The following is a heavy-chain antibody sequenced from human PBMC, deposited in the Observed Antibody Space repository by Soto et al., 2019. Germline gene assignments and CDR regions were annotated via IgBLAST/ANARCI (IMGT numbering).Heavy chain of an antibody. CDR1: GGTFSSYT. Sequence: QVPLVQSGAEVKKPGSSVKVSCKASGGTFSSYTISWVRQAPGQGLEWMGRIIPILGIANYAQKFQGRVTITADKSTSTAYMELSSLRSEDTAVYYCARTVDVDWFDPWGQGTLVTVSS. J-gene: IGHJ5*02. D-gene: IGHD5-12*01. V-gene: IGHV1-69*02. CDR2: IIPILGIA. CDR3: ARTVDVDWFDP.